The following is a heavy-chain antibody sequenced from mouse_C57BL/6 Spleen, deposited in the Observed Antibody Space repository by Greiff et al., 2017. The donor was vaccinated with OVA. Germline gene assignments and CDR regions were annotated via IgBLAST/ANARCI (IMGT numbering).Heavy chain of an antibody. J-gene: IGHJ2*01. D-gene: IGHD1-1*01. CDR3: ARNYYGSSYVYLDY. CDR1: GYTFTSYW. Sequence: QVQLQQPGAELVKPGASVTLSCTASGYTFTSYWMHWVQQRPGQGLEWIGMIHPNGGSTNYTATFKSKATLTVNKSSRPSYIQLSSLTSEDSAVYYCARNYYGSSYVYLDYWGQGTTLTAAS. CDR2: IHPNGGST. V-gene: IGHV1-64*01.